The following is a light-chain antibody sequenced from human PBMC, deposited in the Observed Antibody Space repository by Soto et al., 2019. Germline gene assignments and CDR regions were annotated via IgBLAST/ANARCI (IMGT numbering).Light chain of an antibody. CDR3: SSYTSGSSTYV. CDR1: SSDVGAYYS. V-gene: IGLV2-14*01. Sequence: QSALTQPASVSGSPGQSIPISCTGTSSDVGAYYSVSWYQNHPGKAPKLIIYGVTNRPSGVSNRFSGSKSGNTASLTISGLQAEDEAEYHCSSYTSGSSTYVFGTGTKLTVL. CDR2: GVT. J-gene: IGLJ1*01.